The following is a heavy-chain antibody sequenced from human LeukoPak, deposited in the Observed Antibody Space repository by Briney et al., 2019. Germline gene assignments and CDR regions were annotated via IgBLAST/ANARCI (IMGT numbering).Heavy chain of an antibody. CDR1: GGTFSSYA. CDR3: ARGGKEAARSPEPLDY. Sequence: GASVKVSCKASGGTFSSYAISWVRQAPGQGLEWMGGIIPIFSTANYAQKFQGRVTITTDESTSTAYMELSSLRSEDTAVYYCARGGKEAARSPEPLDYWGQGTLVTVSS. V-gene: IGHV1-69*05. J-gene: IGHJ4*02. CDR2: IIPIFSTA. D-gene: IGHD6-6*01.